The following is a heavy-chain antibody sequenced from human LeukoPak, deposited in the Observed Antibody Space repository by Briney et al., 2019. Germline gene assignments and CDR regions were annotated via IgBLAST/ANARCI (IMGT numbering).Heavy chain of an antibody. D-gene: IGHD6-19*01. Sequence: PGRSLRLSCAASGFTFSNYWMNWVRQAPGKGLEWVASIGQDGSENYYVDSVKGRFTISRDNAKNSLCLQMNSLRVEDTAVYYCARGGGWYFDYWGQGALITASS. CDR2: IGQDGSEN. CDR3: ARGGGWYFDY. CDR1: GFTFSNYW. V-gene: IGHV3-7*01. J-gene: IGHJ4*02.